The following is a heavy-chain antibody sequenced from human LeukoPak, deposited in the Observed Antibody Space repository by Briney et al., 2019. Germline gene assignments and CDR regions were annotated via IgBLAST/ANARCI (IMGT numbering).Heavy chain of an antibody. CDR3: AREDENYSGSYYDY. CDR2: ISGSGGST. J-gene: IGHJ4*02. D-gene: IGHD1-26*01. V-gene: IGHV3-23*01. Sequence: GGSLRLSCAASGFTFSSYAMSWVRQAPGKGLEWVSAISGSGGSTYYADSVKGRFTISRDNSKNPLYLQMNSLRAEDTVVYYCAREDENYSGSYYDYWGQGTLVTVSS. CDR1: GFTFSSYA.